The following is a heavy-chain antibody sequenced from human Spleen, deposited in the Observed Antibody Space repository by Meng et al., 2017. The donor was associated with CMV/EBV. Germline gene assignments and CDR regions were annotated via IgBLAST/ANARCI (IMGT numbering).Heavy chain of an antibody. J-gene: IGHJ6*02. CDR2: IIPIFGTA. V-gene: IGHV1-69*05. CDR1: GGTFSSYA. CDR3: ANGVAGNYYYGMDV. Sequence: SVKVSCKASGGTFSSYAISWVRQAPGQGLEWMGGIIPIFGTANYAQKFQGRVTITTDESTSTAYMELSSLRSEDTAVYYCANGVAGNYYYGMDVWGQGTTVTVSS. D-gene: IGHD6-19*01.